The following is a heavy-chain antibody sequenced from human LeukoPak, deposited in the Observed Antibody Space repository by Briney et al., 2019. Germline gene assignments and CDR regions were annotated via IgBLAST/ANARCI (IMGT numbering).Heavy chain of an antibody. V-gene: IGHV3-13*01. CDR2: VSSGFHA. CDR3: ARDRGYSGYVHHLLSS. D-gene: IGHD5-12*01. Sequence: GGSLRLSCTASGFTLGSHDMHWVRQIPGQGLEWVAAVSSGFHAFFADSVQGRFTVSREDARNSLYLQMNSLRAEDTAVYYCARDRGYSGYVHHLLSSWGQGTLVTVSS. CDR1: GFTLGSHD. J-gene: IGHJ4*02.